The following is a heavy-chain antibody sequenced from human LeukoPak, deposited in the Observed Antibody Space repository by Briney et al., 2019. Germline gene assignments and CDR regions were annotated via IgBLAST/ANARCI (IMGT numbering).Heavy chain of an antibody. Sequence: GGSLRLSCTASGFTFGDYAMSWFRQAPGKGLERVGFIRSKAYGGTTEYAASVKGRFTISRDDSKSIAYLQMNSLKTEDTAVYYCTRDRGMYYYGSGSVNYWGQGTLVTVSS. V-gene: IGHV3-49*03. CDR2: IRSKAYGGTT. CDR1: GFTFGDYA. CDR3: TRDRGMYYYGSGSVNY. D-gene: IGHD3-10*01. J-gene: IGHJ4*02.